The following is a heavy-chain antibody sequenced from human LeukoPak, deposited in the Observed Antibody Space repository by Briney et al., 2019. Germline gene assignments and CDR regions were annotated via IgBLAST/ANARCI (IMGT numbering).Heavy chain of an antibody. D-gene: IGHD2-21*02. Sequence: PSETLSLTCTVSGASISSTSYCWGWIRQPAGKGLEWIGHIHTSGSTNYNPSLKSRVTISVDTSKNQFSLKLSSVTAADTAVYYCARGVTRGAFDIWGQGTMVTVSS. V-gene: IGHV4-61*09. J-gene: IGHJ3*02. CDR3: ARGVTRGAFDI. CDR2: IHTSGST. CDR1: GASISSTSYC.